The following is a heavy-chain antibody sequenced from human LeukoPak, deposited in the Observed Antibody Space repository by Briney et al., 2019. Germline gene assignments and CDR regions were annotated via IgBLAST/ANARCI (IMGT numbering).Heavy chain of an antibody. V-gene: IGHV1-24*01. CDR1: GDTVTGFS. D-gene: IGHD3-16*01. CDR2: FDPEDGAR. Sequence: GASVKLSCKVSGDTVTGFSIDWVRQAPGHGLEWMGGFDPEDGARIFAQKFQGRVTITEDTSTDTAYMDLSSLRSEDTAVYYCATGYTYDYSLYWGQGTLVTASS. J-gene: IGHJ4*02. CDR3: ATGYTYDYSLY.